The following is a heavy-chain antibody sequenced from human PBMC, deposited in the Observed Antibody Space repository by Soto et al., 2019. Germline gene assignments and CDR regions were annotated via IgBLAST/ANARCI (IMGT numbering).Heavy chain of an antibody. CDR1: GYSFTSYW. Sequence: GEALKISCKGSGYSFTSYWIGWVRQMPGKGLEWMGIIHPSDFDTRYSPSFQGQVTISADKSISTAYLQWSSLRASDTAMYYCAIHSTGYEDSWGQGTLVTVS. CDR3: AIHSTGYEDS. J-gene: IGHJ5*02. CDR2: IHPSDFDT. D-gene: IGHD5-12*01. V-gene: IGHV5-51*01.